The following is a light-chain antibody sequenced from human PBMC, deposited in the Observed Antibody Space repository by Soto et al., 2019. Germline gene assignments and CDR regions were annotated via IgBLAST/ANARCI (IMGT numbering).Light chain of an antibody. CDR2: GAS. Sequence: EIVLTQSQGTLSLSPGEIATLSCRASQSVSSSYLAWYQQKHGQAXRLLIYGASTRATGIPARFSGSGSGTELTITISRLEPDDGEVYYGHQHAESPLTFGEGTKVDI. V-gene: IGKV3-20*01. J-gene: IGKJ4*01. CDR1: QSVSSSY. CDR3: HQHAESPLT.